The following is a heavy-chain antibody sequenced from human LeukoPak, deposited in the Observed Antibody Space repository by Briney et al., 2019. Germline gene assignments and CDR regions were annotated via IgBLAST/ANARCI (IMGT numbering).Heavy chain of an antibody. V-gene: IGHV3-30-3*01. Sequence: GRSLRLSCAASGFTFSSYAMHWVRQAPGKGLEWVAVISYDGSNKYYADSVKGRFTISRDNSKNTLYVQMNSLRAEDTAVYYCARDRYYGSGSYYTDWGQGTLVTVSS. J-gene: IGHJ4*02. CDR2: ISYDGSNK. D-gene: IGHD3-10*01. CDR1: GFTFSSYA. CDR3: ARDRYYGSGSYYTD.